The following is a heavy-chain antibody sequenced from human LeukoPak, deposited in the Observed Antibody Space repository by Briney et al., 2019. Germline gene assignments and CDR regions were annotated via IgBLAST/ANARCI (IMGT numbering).Heavy chain of an antibody. D-gene: IGHD6-19*01. CDR2: ISDSGGRT. CDR3: AKRVAVPGRWWYSDL. J-gene: IGHJ2*01. Sequence: GGSLRLSCAASGFTFSSYAMSWVRQAPGKGLGWVSGISDSGGRTFYADSVKGRFTISRDNSKNTLYLQMNSLTAEDTAIYYCAKRVAVPGRWWYSDLWGRGTLVTVSS. CDR1: GFTFSSYA. V-gene: IGHV3-23*01.